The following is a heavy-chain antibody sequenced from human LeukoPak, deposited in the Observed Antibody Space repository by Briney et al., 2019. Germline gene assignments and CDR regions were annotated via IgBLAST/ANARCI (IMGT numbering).Heavy chain of an antibody. D-gene: IGHD6-13*01. CDR1: GGSISSSSYY. CDR3: ARSSRYSSSWYEY. V-gene: IGHV4-61*05. Sequence: PSETLSLTCTVSGGSISSSSYYWGWIRQPPGKGLEWIGYIYYSGRTNYNPALKSRVTISVDTAKNQFSPKLSSVTAADTAVYYCARSSRYSSSWYEYWGQGTLVTVSS. CDR2: IYYSGRT. J-gene: IGHJ4*02.